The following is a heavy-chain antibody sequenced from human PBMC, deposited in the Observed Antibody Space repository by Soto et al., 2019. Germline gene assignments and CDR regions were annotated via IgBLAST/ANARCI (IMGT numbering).Heavy chain of an antibody. CDR3: ARYDFWSGPEYYYGMDV. J-gene: IGHJ6*02. CDR2: IIPIFGTA. V-gene: IGHV1-69*01. Sequence: QVQLVQSGAEVKKPGSSVKVSCKASGGTFSSYAISWVRQAPGQGLEWMGGIIPIFGTANYAQKFQGRVTITADESTSKAYMELSSLRSEDTAVYYCARYDFWSGPEYYYGMDVWGQGTTVTVSS. D-gene: IGHD3-3*01. CDR1: GGTFSSYA.